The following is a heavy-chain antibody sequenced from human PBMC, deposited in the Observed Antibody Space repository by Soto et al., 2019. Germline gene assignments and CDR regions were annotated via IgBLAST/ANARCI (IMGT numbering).Heavy chain of an antibody. V-gene: IGHV3-30*18. J-gene: IGHJ6*02. Sequence: PGGSLRLSCAASGFTFSSYGMHRIRQAPGKELEWVAVISYDGRNKYYADSVQGRFTISRDNSKNTLYLQMSSLRAEDTAVYYCVKDGSSGWPYYYGVEVCGQGTTVTVCS. CDR3: VKDGSSGWPYYYGVEV. CDR2: ISYDGRNK. D-gene: IGHD6-19*01. CDR1: GFTFSSYG.